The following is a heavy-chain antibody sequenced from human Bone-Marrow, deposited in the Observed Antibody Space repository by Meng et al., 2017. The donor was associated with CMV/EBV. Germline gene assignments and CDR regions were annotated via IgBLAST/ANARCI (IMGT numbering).Heavy chain of an antibody. CDR2: VYYSGTT. CDR1: GGAISNYY. Sequence: SETLSLTCSVSGGAISNYYWSWIRQPPGKGLEWIGYVYYSGTTNYNPSLKSRVSISVDTSKNQFSLKLSSVTAADTAVYYCARARGSHYFDYWGQGPLVTGCS. D-gene: IGHD3-10*01. J-gene: IGHJ4*02. CDR3: ARARGSHYFDY. V-gene: IGHV4-59*01.